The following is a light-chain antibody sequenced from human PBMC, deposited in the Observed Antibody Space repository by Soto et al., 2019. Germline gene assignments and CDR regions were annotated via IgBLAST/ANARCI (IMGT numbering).Light chain of an antibody. CDR2: AAS. J-gene: IGKJ5*01. V-gene: IGKV1-9*01. CDR1: QAIDTY. Sequence: DIQLTQSPSFLSASVGDRVTITCRASQAIDTYLAWYQQKPGKAPKLLIYAASLLQSGVPSRFSGSGSGTEFTLTINSQHPEDFASYYCQQLNSFPFIFGQGTRLEIK. CDR3: QQLNSFPFI.